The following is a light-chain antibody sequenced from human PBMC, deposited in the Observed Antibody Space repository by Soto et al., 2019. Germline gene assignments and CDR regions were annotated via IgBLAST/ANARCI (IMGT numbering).Light chain of an antibody. CDR2: DVY. V-gene: IGLV2-14*03. CDR3: SSYTSSNTWV. Sequence: QSALTQPASVSGSPGQSITISCTGTSSDVGGYKYVSWYQQHPGKAPKLMIYDVYTRPSGISNRFSGSKSGNTASLTISGLQAEDGADYYCSSYTSSNTWVFGGGTKLTVL. CDR1: SSDVGGYKY. J-gene: IGLJ3*02.